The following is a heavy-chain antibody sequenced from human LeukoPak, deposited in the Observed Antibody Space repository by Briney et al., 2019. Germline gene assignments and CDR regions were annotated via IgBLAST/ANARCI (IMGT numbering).Heavy chain of an antibody. V-gene: IGHV1-69*13. CDR1: GYTFTSYA. D-gene: IGHD3-10*01. CDR3: ARDPAQREVRGVISYYYYYGMDV. J-gene: IGHJ6*02. CDR2: IIPIFGTA. Sequence: SVKVSCKASGYTFTSYAISWVRQAPGQGLEWMGGIIPIFGTANYAQKFQGRVTITADESTSTAYMELSSLRSEDTAVYYCARDPAQREVRGVISYYYYYGMDVWGQGTTVTVSS.